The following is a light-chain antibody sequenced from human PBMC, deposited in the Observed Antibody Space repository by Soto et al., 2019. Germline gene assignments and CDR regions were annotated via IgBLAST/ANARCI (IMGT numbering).Light chain of an antibody. CDR3: SSYTSSSTYVV. CDR1: SSDVGGYNY. Sequence: QSALTQPASVSGSPGQSITISCTGTSSDVGGYNYVSGYQQHPGKAPKLMIYDVSNRPSGVSNRFSGSKSGNTASLTISGLQAEDEADYYCSSYTSSSTYVVFGGGTKVTVL. CDR2: DVS. J-gene: IGLJ2*01. V-gene: IGLV2-14*01.